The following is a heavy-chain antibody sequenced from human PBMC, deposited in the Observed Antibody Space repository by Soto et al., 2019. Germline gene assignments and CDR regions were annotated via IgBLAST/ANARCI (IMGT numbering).Heavy chain of an antibody. CDR1: GGSISSGGYS. CDR2: IYHSGST. D-gene: IGHD3-22*01. V-gene: IGHV4-30-2*01. Sequence: QLQLQESGSGLVKPSQTLSLTCAVSGGSISSGGYSWSWIRQPPGKGLEWIGYIYHSGSTYYNPSLCGRVTTPVAMSTNQVSLKLSSVTAADTAVYYCAGSGYYPNSGMDGWGQGPTFTVS. CDR3: AGSGYYPNSGMDG. J-gene: IGHJ6*02.